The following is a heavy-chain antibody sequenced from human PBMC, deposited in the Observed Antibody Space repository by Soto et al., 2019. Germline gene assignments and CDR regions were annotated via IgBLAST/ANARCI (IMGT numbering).Heavy chain of an antibody. J-gene: IGHJ4*02. D-gene: IGHD3-22*01. CDR1: GYTFTSYG. V-gene: IGHV1-18*01. CDR3: ARDEYYYDSSGYPGLN. Sequence: ASVKVSCKASGYTFTSYGISWVRQAPGQGLEWMGWISAYNGNTNYAQKLQGRVTMTTDTSTSTAYMELRSLRSDDTAVYYCARDEYYYDSSGYPGLNWGQGTLVTDSS. CDR2: ISAYNGNT.